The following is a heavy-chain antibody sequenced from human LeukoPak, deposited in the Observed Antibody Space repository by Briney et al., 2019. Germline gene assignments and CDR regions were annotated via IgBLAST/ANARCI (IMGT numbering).Heavy chain of an antibody. CDR1: GFSFSTYD. Sequence: GGSLRLSCAASGFSFSTYDMHWVRQATGKGLEWVSAIGTADDTYYTGSVKGRFTISRENAKNSLYLQMNSLSAGDTAVYYCVRALYGAYGGSNYYYYVDAWGKGTTVTVSS. CDR3: VRALYGAYGGSNYYYYVDA. V-gene: IGHV3-13*01. D-gene: IGHD4-17*01. J-gene: IGHJ6*03. CDR2: IGTADDT.